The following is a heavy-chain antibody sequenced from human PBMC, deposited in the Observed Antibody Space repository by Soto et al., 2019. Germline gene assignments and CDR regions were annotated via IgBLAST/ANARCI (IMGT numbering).Heavy chain of an antibody. J-gene: IGHJ3*02. V-gene: IGHV1-3*01. CDR2: INAGNGNT. D-gene: IGHD3-22*01. CDR1: GYTFTSYA. CDR3: ARNYYDSSGYYWDDAFDI. Sequence: ASVKVSCKASGYTFTSYAMHWVRQAPGQRLEWMGWINAGNGNTKYSQKFQGRVTITRDTSASTAYMELSSLRSEDTAVYYCARNYYDSSGYYWDDAFDIWGQGTMVTVSS.